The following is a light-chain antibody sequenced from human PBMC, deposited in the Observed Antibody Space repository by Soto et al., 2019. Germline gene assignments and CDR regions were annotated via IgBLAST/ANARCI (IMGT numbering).Light chain of an antibody. CDR1: SSDVGAYDY. V-gene: IGLV2-8*01. J-gene: IGLJ3*02. Sequence: QSVLTQPPSASGTPGQRVIISCSGTSSDVGAYDYVCWYQQHPGKAPKLMIYEVNKRPSGVPDRFSGSKSGNTASLTVSGLQAGDEADYYCSSFAANDNVVFGGGTKVTVL. CDR2: EVN. CDR3: SSFAANDNVV.